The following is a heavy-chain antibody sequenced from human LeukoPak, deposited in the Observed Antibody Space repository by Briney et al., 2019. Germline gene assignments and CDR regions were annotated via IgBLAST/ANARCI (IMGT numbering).Heavy chain of an antibody. CDR1: GFTFSNAW. V-gene: IGHV3-15*01. D-gene: IGHD4-17*01. CDR2: IKSKTDGGTT. Sequence: GGSLRLSCAASGFTFSNAWMSWVRQAPGKWLEWVGRIKSKTDGGTTDYAAPVKGRFTISRDDSKNTLYLQMNSLKTEDTAVYYCTGIDYGDLYYFDYWGQGTLVTVSS. CDR3: TGIDYGDLYYFDY. J-gene: IGHJ4*02.